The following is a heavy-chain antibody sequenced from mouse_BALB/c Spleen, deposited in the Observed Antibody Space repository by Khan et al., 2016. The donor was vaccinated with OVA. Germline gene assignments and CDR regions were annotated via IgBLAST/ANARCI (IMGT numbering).Heavy chain of an antibody. D-gene: IGHD2-14*01. CDR2: IWGDGNT. J-gene: IGHJ4*01. Sequence: VQLQESGPGLVAPSQSLSITCTASGFPLTGYGVNWVRQPPGKGLEWLGMIWGDGNTDYNSALKSRLSISKDNSKSQVFLKRNSLQADDTARYYCARYAAMAYWGQGTSVTVSS. V-gene: IGHV2-6-7*01. CDR1: GFPLTGYG. CDR3: ARYAAMAY.